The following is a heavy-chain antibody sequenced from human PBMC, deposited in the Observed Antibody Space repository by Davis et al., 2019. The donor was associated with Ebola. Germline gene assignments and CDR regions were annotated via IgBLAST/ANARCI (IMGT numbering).Heavy chain of an antibody. Sequence: GESLKISCAASGFTFSSYWMSWVRQAPGKGLEWVSVIYSGTTTYYADSVKGRFTISRDNSKNTLYLQMNSLKTEDTAVYYCTSFYGDQDYWGQGTLVTVSS. J-gene: IGHJ4*02. CDR3: TSFYGDQDY. CDR2: IYSGTTT. CDR1: GFTFSSYW. D-gene: IGHD4-17*01. V-gene: IGHV3-53*01.